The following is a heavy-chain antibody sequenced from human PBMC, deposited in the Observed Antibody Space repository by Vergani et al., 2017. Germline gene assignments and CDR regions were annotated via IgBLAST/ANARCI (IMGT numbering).Heavy chain of an antibody. CDR1: GGTFSSYA. Sequence: QVQLVQSGAEVKKPGSSVKVSCKASGGTFSSYAISWVRQAPGQGLEWMGRIIPILGTANYAQKFQGRVTITADESTSTAYMELSSLRSEDTAVYYCARGPSIVVAPAAYYYYYMDVWGKGTTVTVSS. J-gene: IGHJ6*03. D-gene: IGHD2-2*01. CDR3: ARGPSIVVAPAAYYYYYMDV. V-gene: IGHV1-69*11. CDR2: IIPILGTA.